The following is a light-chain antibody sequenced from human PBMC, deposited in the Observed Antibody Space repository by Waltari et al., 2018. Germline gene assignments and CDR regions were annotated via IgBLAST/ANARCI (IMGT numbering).Light chain of an antibody. CDR3: ATWDDTLDGHVV. V-gene: IGKV3-11*01. CDR1: QSVSSY. J-gene: IGKJ4*02. CDR2: EDS. Sequence: EIVLTQSPATLSLSPGERATLSCRASQSVSSYLAWYQQTSGQAPVLVIYEDSKRPPGIPERFSGSKSGTSASLAISGLQSEDEADYYCATWDDTLDGHVVFGGGTK.